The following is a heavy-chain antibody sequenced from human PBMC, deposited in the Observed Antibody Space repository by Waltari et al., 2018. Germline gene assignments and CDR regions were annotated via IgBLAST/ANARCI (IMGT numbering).Heavy chain of an antibody. V-gene: IGHV4-4*07. Sequence: QVQLQESGPGLVKPSETLSLTCTVSGGSISSYYWSWLRQPAGKGLEWIGRIYTSGSTNYNPSLKSRVTMSVDTSKNQFSLKLSSVTAADTAVYYCARDYNLGATQSDAFDIWGQGTMVTVSS. J-gene: IGHJ3*02. CDR1: GGSISSYY. CDR2: IYTSGST. CDR3: ARDYNLGATQSDAFDI. D-gene: IGHD1-26*01.